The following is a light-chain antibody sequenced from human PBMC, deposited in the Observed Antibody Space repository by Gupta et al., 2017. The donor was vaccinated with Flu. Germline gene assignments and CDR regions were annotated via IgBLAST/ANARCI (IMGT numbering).Light chain of an antibody. J-gene: IGKJ4*01. CDR1: QSVLHSSNNKNY. CDR2: WAS. V-gene: IGKV4-1*01. Sequence: SLGERATINCKSSQSVLHSSNNKNYLTWYQQKPGQPPKLLIYWASTRESGVPDRFSGSGSGTDFTLTTSSLQAEDVAVYYCQQYYSTPLTFGGGTKVEIK. CDR3: QQYYSTPLT.